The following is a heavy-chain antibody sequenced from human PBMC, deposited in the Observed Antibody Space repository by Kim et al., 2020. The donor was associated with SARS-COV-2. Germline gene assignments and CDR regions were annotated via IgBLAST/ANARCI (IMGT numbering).Heavy chain of an antibody. J-gene: IGHJ4*02. V-gene: IGHV4-39*01. CDR3: ARPLLFYYDGSGYPQDY. Sequence: LKSRVTISVDTSKNQFSLKLSSVTAADTAVYYCARPLLFYYDGSGYPQDYWGQGTLVTVSS. D-gene: IGHD3-22*01.